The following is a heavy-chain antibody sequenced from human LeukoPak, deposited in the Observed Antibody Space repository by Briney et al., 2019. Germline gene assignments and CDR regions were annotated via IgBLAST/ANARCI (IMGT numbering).Heavy chain of an antibody. D-gene: IGHD2-21*01. Sequence: SETLSLTCAVSGGSISSGGYSWSWIRQPPGKGLEWIGYIYHSGSTYYNPSLKSRVTISVDRSKNQFSLKLNSVTAADTAVYYCARALGDWYAFDTWGQGTMVTVSS. CDR2: IYHSGST. CDR1: GGSISSGGYS. J-gene: IGHJ3*02. CDR3: ARALGDWYAFDT. V-gene: IGHV4-30-2*01.